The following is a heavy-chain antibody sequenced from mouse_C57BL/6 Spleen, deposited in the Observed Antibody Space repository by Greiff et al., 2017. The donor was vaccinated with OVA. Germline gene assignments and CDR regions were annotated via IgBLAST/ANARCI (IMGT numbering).Heavy chain of an antibody. CDR2: IDPSDSYT. V-gene: IGHV1-69*01. CDR3: ARSWVTGSYYFDY. Sequence: QVQLQQPGAELVMPGASVKLSCKASGYTFTSYWMHWVKQRPGQGLEWIGEIDPSDSYTNYNQKFKGKYTLTVDKSSSTAYMQLSSLTSEDSAVYYCARSWVTGSYYFDYWGQGTTLTVSS. D-gene: IGHD2-13*01. CDR1: GYTFTSYW. J-gene: IGHJ2*01.